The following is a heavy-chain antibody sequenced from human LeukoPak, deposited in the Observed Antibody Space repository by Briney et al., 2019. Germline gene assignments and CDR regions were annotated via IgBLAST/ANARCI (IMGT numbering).Heavy chain of an antibody. V-gene: IGHV3-48*01. Sequence: GGSLRLSCAASGFTFSSYEMNWVRQAPGKGLEWISYISSDSTTIYYADSVRGRFTISRDNAKNSLYLQMNSLSAEDTAVYYCARDQAWRVVAYYCYMGVWGKGTTVTVSS. J-gene: IGHJ6*03. CDR1: GFTFSSYE. CDR3: ARDQAWRVVAYYCYMGV. D-gene: IGHD2-15*01. CDR2: ISSDSTTI.